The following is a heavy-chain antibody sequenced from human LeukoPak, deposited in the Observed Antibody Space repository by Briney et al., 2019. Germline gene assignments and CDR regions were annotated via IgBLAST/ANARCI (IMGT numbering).Heavy chain of an antibody. CDR3: ARVRIVVVPAAIVANGYSYYYYMDV. D-gene: IGHD2-2*01. CDR2: IYTSGRT. J-gene: IGHJ6*03. CDR1: GGSISSGSYY. V-gene: IGHV4-61*02. Sequence: PSETLSLTCTVSGGSISSGSYYWSWIRQPAGKGLEWIGRIYTSGRTNYNPSLKSRVTISVDTSKNQFSLKLSSVTAADTAVYYCARVRIVVVPAAIVANGYSYYYYMDVWGKGTTVTVSS.